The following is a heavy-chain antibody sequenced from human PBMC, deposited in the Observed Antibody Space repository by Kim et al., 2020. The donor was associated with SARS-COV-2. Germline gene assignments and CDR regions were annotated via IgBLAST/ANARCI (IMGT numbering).Heavy chain of an antibody. D-gene: IGHD6-13*01. CDR1: GFTFSDYY. CDR3: ARVSRGDSSWYWFDP. CDR2: ISSSIDYT. J-gene: IGHJ5*02. Sequence: GGSLRLSCAASGFTFSDYYMSWIRQAPGKGLEWISYISSSIDYTKYADSVKGRFTISRDNAKNSLYLQMNSLGVEDTAVYYCARVSRGDSSWYWFDPWGQGTLVIVSS. V-gene: IGHV3-11*05.